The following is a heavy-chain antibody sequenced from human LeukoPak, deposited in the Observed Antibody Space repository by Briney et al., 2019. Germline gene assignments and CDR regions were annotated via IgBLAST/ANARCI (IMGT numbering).Heavy chain of an antibody. Sequence: GGSLRLSCAAPGFTVSSNYMSWVRQAPGKGLEWVSVIYSGGSTYYADSVKGRFTISRDNSKNTLYLQMNSLRAEDTAVYYCARDSSGDYYYYYGMDVWGQGTTVTVSS. V-gene: IGHV3-66*01. CDR2: IYSGGST. CDR1: GFTVSSNY. CDR3: ARDSSGDYYYYYGMDV. D-gene: IGHD3-22*01. J-gene: IGHJ6*02.